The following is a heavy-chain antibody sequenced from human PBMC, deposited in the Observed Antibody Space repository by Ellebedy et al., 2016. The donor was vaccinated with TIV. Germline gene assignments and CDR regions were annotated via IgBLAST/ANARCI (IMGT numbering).Heavy chain of an antibody. Sequence: ASVKVSCXASGYTFTGQYIQWVRQVPGHRLEWMGWINPNSGGTNYAQKFQGWVTMTRDTSASTAYMELTRLTSDDTAVYYCARLDELGYCSGGSCYGYFALWGRGTLVTVSS. J-gene: IGHJ2*01. V-gene: IGHV1-2*04. CDR2: INPNSGGT. CDR3: ARLDELGYCSGGSCYGYFAL. D-gene: IGHD2-15*01. CDR1: GYTFTGQY.